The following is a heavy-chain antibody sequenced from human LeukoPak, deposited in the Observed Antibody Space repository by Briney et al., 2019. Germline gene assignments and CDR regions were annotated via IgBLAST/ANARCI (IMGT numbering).Heavy chain of an antibody. Sequence: PGGSLRLSCAASGFTLSSYAMSWVRQAPGKGLEWVSAISGSGGSTYYADSVKGRFTISRDNSKNTLYLQMNSLRAEDTAVYYCAKVGSQYDSRGAFDIWGQGTMVTVSS. D-gene: IGHD3-3*01. J-gene: IGHJ3*02. CDR2: ISGSGGST. CDR3: AKVGSQYDSRGAFDI. CDR1: GFTLSSYA. V-gene: IGHV3-23*01.